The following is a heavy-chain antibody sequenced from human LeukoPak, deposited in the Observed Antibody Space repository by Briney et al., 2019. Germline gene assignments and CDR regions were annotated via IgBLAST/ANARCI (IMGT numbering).Heavy chain of an antibody. D-gene: IGHD6-19*01. CDR2: IWYDGSNK. Sequence: PRRSLRLSPAAPGYTFSSYGMHWVRQAPCKGLERVAVIWYDGSNKYYADSVKGRFTISRDNSKNTLYLQMNSLRAEDTAVYYCARDDVAVTGALDFWGQGTLVTVSS. V-gene: IGHV3-33*01. CDR1: GYTFSSYG. J-gene: IGHJ4*02. CDR3: ARDDVAVTGALDF.